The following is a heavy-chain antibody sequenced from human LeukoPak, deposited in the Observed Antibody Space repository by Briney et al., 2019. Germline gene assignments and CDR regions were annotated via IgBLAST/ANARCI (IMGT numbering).Heavy chain of an antibody. CDR2: INHSGST. J-gene: IGHJ6*03. D-gene: IGHD3-10*01. CDR3: ARGVDYYGSGSYSYYYYYMDV. V-gene: IGHV4-34*01. CDR1: GGSFSGYY. Sequence: SETLSLTCAVYGGSFSGYYWSWIRQPPEKGLEWIGEINHSGSTNYNPSLKSRVTISVDTSKNQFSLKLSSVTAADTAVYYCARGVDYYGSGSYSYYYYYMDVWGKGTTVTVSS.